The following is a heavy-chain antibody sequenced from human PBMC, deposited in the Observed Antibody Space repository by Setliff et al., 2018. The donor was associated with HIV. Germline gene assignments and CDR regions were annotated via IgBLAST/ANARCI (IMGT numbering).Heavy chain of an antibody. V-gene: IGHV1-18*01. CDR1: GYSFTRYG. Sequence: ASVKVSCKTAGYSFTRYGINWVRQAPGQGLEWMGWITVYKGHTNYAEKFQGRVTMTTDTSTTAVSMELTNLRSDDTAVYFCARMQAYYNFWRSTYYFDYWGQGTPVTVSS. D-gene: IGHD3-3*01. CDR2: ITVYKGHT. CDR3: ARMQAYYNFWRSTYYFDY. J-gene: IGHJ4*02.